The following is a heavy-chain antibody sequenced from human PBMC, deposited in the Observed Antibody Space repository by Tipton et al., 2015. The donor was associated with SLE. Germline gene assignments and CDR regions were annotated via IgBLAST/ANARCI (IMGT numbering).Heavy chain of an antibody. CDR2: IYYSGST. Sequence: LRLSCTVSGGSISSGGYYWSWIRQHPGKGLEWIGYIYYSGSTYYNPSLKSRVTISLDTSRNQFSLKLTSVTAADTAVYYCARGHRQITVFGDWGQGTLVTVSS. CDR1: GGSISSGGYY. D-gene: IGHD3-3*01. J-gene: IGHJ4*02. CDR3: ARGHRQITVFGD. V-gene: IGHV4-31*02.